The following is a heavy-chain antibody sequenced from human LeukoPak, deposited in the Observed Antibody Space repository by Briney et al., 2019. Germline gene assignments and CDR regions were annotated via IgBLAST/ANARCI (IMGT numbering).Heavy chain of an antibody. CDR2: IYYSGST. Sequence: SETLSLTCTVSGGSISSHYWSWIRQPPGKGLEWIGYIYYSGSTNYNPSLKSRVTISVDTSKNQFSLKLSSVTAAATAVYYCAREYYYDSSGHTPNWFDPWGQGTLVTVSS. V-gene: IGHV4-59*11. J-gene: IGHJ5*02. CDR3: AREYYYDSSGHTPNWFDP. CDR1: GGSISSHY. D-gene: IGHD3-22*01.